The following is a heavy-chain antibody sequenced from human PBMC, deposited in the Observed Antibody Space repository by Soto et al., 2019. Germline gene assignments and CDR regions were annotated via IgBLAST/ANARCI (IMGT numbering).Heavy chain of an antibody. V-gene: IGHV3-7*03. J-gene: IGHJ6*02. Sequence: PVGALRLSCAASGFTFSKSWMSWVRQAPGKGLEWVANIKEDGSEKDYVDPVKGRFTITRDNAKNSLYLQMNNLRAEDTAVYFCTRKRFGMDVWGQGTTVTVSS. CDR2: IKEDGSEK. CDR3: TRKRFGMDV. CDR1: GFTFSKSW.